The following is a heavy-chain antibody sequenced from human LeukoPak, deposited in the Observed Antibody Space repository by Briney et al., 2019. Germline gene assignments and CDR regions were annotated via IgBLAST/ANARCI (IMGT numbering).Heavy chain of an antibody. CDR1: GFTFSSYA. CDR2: ISSNGGST. J-gene: IGHJ6*02. Sequence: GGSLRLSCAASGFTFSSYAMHWVRQAPGKGLEYVSAISSNGGSTYYANSVKGRFTISRDNSKNTLYLQMGSLRAEDMAVHYCARGRYDYVWGSYRSYGMDVWGQGTTVTVSS. CDR3: ARGRYDYVWGSYRSYGMDV. V-gene: IGHV3-64*01. D-gene: IGHD3-16*02.